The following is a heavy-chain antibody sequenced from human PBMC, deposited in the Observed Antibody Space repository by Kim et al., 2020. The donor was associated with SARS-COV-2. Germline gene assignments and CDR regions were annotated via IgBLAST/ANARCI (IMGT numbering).Heavy chain of an antibody. CDR3: ARPTESGSYYNPSTSVDY. J-gene: IGHJ4*02. CDR1: GYSFTSYW. V-gene: IGHV5-51*01. CDR2: IYPGDSDT. Sequence: GESLKISCKGSGYSFTSYWIGWVRQMPGKGLEWMGIIYPGDSDTRYSTSFQGQVTISAHKSISTAYLQWSSLRASDTARYYRARPTESGSYYNPSTSVDYWGQGTLVTVSS. D-gene: IGHD3-10*01.